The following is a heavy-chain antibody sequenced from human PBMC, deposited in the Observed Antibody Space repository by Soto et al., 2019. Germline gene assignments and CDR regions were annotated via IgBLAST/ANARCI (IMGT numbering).Heavy chain of an antibody. CDR1: GFTFNNYA. D-gene: IGHD2-2*01. V-gene: IGHV3-23*01. CDR2: ITSSGAA. Sequence: DVQLLESGGDLAQPGGSLRLSCEASGFTFNNYAIAWVRQAPGKGLEWVSGITSSGAAYYADSVKGRFTISRDNSKNTLYLKKNSRRAEDTAVYYCAKGESSASARDSDPWGQGTLVTVSS. CDR3: AKGESSASARDSDP. J-gene: IGHJ5*02.